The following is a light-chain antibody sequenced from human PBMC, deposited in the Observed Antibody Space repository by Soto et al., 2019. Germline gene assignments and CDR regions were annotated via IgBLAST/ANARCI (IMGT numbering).Light chain of an antibody. CDR2: GAS. CDR3: QQYGSSPT. J-gene: IGKJ4*01. V-gene: IGKV3-20*01. CDR1: QSVSSSY. Sequence: EIVLTQSPGTLSLSPGERATLSCRASQSVSSSYLAWYQQKPGQAPGLLIYGASSRATGIPDRFSGSGSGTDFTLTISRLEPEAFAVYYCQQYGSSPTFGGGTKVEIK.